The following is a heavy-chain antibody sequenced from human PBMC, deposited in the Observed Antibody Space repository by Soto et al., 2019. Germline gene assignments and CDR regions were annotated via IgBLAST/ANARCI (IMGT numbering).Heavy chain of an antibody. J-gene: IGHJ5*02. CDR3: ARGAPIPAADNNWFDP. CDR2: INPSGGST. Sequence: ASVKVSCKASGYTFTSYYMHWVRQAPGQGLEWMGIINPSGGSTSYAQKFQGRVTMTRDTSTSTVYMELSSLRSEDTAVYYCARGAPIPAADNNWFDPWGQGTLVTVS. D-gene: IGHD2-2*01. V-gene: IGHV1-46*03. CDR1: GYTFTSYY.